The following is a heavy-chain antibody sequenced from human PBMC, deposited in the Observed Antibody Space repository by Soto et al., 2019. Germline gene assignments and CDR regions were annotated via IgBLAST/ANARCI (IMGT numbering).Heavy chain of an antibody. CDR1: GGSISTYY. Sequence: QVQLQQSGPGLVKPSETLSLTCTVSGGSISTYYWSWIRQPPGKGLEWIGYIYYGGSANYNPSLESRVTISLDRSKKQFSLRLNSVTAADTAVYYCSRGGHCTDGVCSALDYWGQGTLVTASS. CDR3: SRGGHCTDGVCSALDY. V-gene: IGHV4-59*08. D-gene: IGHD2-8*01. CDR2: IYYGGSA. J-gene: IGHJ4*02.